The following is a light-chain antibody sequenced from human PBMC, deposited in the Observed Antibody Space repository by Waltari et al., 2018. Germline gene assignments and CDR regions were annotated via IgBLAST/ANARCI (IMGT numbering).Light chain of an antibody. J-gene: IGLJ3*02. CDR2: NTD. CDR3: AAWDDSLDGWV. Sequence: QSVLIQPPSASGTPGQRVSISCFGGSSNIGSNSVKWYQQLPGSAPRLLIYNTDQRPSGDPDRVSGAKSDTSASPAISGLQSEDEADYYCAAWDDSLDGWVLGGGTKLTVL. V-gene: IGLV1-44*01. CDR1: SSNIGSNS.